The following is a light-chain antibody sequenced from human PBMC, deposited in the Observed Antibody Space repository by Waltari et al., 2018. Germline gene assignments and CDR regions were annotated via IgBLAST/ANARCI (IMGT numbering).Light chain of an antibody. CDR3: SSYAGSNNLV. CDR2: EVS. J-gene: IGLJ2*01. CDR1: SSDVGGYNY. Sequence: QSALTQPPSASGSPGQSVTISCTGTSSDVGGYNYVPWYQQHTGKAPKLMIYEVSKRPSGVPDRFSGSKSGNTASLTVSGLQAEDEADYYCSSYAGSNNLVFGGVTKLTVL. V-gene: IGLV2-8*01.